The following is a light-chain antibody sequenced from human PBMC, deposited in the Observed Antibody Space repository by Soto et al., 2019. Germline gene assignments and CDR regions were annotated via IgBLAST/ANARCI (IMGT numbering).Light chain of an antibody. CDR1: SSDVGGYNY. CDR2: DVS. CDR3: CSYAGSYPVV. J-gene: IGLJ2*01. V-gene: IGLV2-11*01. Sequence: QSARTQPRSVSGSPGQSVTISCTGTSSDVGGYNYVSWYQQHPGKAPKLMIYDVSKRPSGVPDRFSGSKSGNTASLTISGLQAEDEADYYCCSYAGSYPVVFGGGTKVTVL.